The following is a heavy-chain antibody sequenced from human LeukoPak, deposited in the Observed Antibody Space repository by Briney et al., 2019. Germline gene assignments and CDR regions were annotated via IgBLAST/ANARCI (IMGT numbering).Heavy chain of an antibody. CDR1: GCTFSSYA. Sequence: SVKVSRKASGCTFSSYAISWVRQAPGQGLEWMGGISPIIGTANYAQKFQGRVTITADKSTSTAYMELSSLRSEDTAVDYCARGPNDRGPWGYWGQGTLVTVSS. V-gene: IGHV1-69*06. CDR3: ARGPNDRGPWGY. J-gene: IGHJ4*02. D-gene: IGHD3-22*01. CDR2: ISPIIGTA.